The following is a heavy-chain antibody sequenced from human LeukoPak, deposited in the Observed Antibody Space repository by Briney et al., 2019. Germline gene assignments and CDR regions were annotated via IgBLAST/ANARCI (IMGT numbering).Heavy chain of an antibody. D-gene: IGHD5-18*01. CDR3: ARNRGVDTAMVDAFDI. V-gene: IGHV3-30-3*01. CDR2: ISYDGSNK. CDR1: GFTFGSYA. J-gene: IGHJ3*02. Sequence: GRSLRLSCAASGFTFGSYAMHWVRQAPGKGLEWVAVISYDGSNKYYADPVKGRFTISRDNSKNTLYLQMDSLRAEDTAVYYCARNRGVDTAMVDAFDIWGQGTMVTVSS.